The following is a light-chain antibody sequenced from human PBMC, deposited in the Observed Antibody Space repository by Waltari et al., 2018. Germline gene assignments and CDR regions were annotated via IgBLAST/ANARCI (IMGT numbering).Light chain of an antibody. CDR2: EVS. CDR3: NSFTTSTTWV. J-gene: IGLJ3*02. V-gene: IGLV2-18*02. CDR1: SNDVGSYNR. Sequence: QSALTQPPSVSGSPGQSVPISCTGTSNDVGSYNRVSWYQRPPGTAPKLMIYEVSNRPSGVPDRFSGSKSGNTASLTISGLQPEDEADYYCNSFTTSTTWVFGGGTRVTVL.